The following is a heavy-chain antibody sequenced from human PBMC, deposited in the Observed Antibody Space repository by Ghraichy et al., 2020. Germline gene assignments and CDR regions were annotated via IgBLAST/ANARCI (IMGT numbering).Heavy chain of an antibody. J-gene: IGHJ3*02. CDR2: ISGSGGST. V-gene: IGHV3-23*01. D-gene: IGHD6-19*01. Sequence: GESLNISCAASGFTFSSYAMSWVRQAPGKGLEWVSAISGSGGSTYYADSVKGRFTISRDNSKNTLYLQMNSLRAEDTAVYYCAKSGGIAVDAFDIWGQGTMVTVSS. CDR1: GFTFSSYA. CDR3: AKSGGIAVDAFDI.